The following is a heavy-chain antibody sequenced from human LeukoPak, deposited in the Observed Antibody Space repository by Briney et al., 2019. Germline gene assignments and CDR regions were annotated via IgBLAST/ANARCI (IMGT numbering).Heavy chain of an antibody. CDR3: ARAPVAGISYFDY. D-gene: IGHD6-19*01. Sequence: SVTVSCTASGGTFSSYAISWVRQAPGQGLEWMGGIIPIFGTANYAQKFQGRVTITADKATSTAYMELRSLRSDDTAVYYCARAPVAGISYFDYWGQGTLVTVSS. J-gene: IGHJ4*02. V-gene: IGHV1-69*06. CDR2: IIPIFGTA. CDR1: GGTFSSYA.